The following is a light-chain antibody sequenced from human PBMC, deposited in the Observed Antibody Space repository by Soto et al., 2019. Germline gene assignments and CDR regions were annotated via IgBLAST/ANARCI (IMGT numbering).Light chain of an antibody. Sequence: QSALTQPASVSGSPGQSITISCTGPTSDVGAHNFVSWYQQHPGKAPKLIFYEVSNRPPGLSDRFSGSKSGTTASLTISGLQAEDEADYFCSSYTTNKTLLFGGGTKVTVL. CDR2: EVS. V-gene: IGLV2-14*01. J-gene: IGLJ2*01. CDR1: TSDVGAHNF. CDR3: SSYTTNKTLL.